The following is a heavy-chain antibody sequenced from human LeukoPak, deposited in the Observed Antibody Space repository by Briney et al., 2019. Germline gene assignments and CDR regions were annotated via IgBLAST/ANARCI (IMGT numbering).Heavy chain of an antibody. J-gene: IGHJ6*03. Sequence: GGSLRLSCAASRFTFSGYWMHWVRQAPGKGLIWVAGINGAGSETTYADSVEGRFTVSRDNAKNTLYLQMNSLGAEDTGAYFCARDGDSISSFYYYYYMDVWGKGTTVTVSS. CDR1: RFTFSGYW. D-gene: IGHD6-6*01. CDR2: INGAGSET. V-gene: IGHV3-74*01. CDR3: ARDGDSISSFYYYYYMDV.